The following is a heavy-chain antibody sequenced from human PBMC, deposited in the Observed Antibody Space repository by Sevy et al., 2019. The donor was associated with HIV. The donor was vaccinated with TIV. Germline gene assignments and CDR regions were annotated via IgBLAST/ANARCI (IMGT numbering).Heavy chain of an antibody. V-gene: IGHV3-23*01. CDR1: GFAFYDYS. Sequence: ARSLRLSCAASGFAFYDYSMSWIRQAPGKGLEWVATLSFGCGKINYADSVKGRFTISRDNSKNSFYLQMDNLRVEDTALYYCAREGCTRPHDYWGQGTRVTVSS. CDR3: AREGCTRPHDY. CDR2: LSFGCGKI. J-gene: IGHJ4*02. D-gene: IGHD2-8*01.